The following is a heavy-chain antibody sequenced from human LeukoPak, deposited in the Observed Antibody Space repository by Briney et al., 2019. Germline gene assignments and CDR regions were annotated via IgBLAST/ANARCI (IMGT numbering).Heavy chain of an antibody. Sequence: GGSLRLSCAASGFTFSSYGMHWVRQAPGKGLEWVAVISYDGSKKYSADSVKGRFTISRDDSKNTLYLQMNSLRAEDTAVYYCANTVNYYYYYYDMDVWGKGTTVTVSS. CDR2: ISYDGSKK. CDR1: GFTFSSYG. CDR3: ANTVNYYYYYYDMDV. V-gene: IGHV3-30*18. D-gene: IGHD4-17*01. J-gene: IGHJ6*04.